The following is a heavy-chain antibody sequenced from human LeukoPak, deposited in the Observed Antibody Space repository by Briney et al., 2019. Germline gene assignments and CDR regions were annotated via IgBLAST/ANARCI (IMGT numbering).Heavy chain of an antibody. D-gene: IGHD4-23*01. CDR2: IYRSGST. CDR3: ATHRPDYGGHRGHDY. Sequence: SETLSLTCTVSGGSISSGSYFWNWIRQPAGKGLEWIVRIYRSGSTNYNPSLKSRVTISVNTSKNQFSLKLSSVTAADTAVYYCATHRPDYGGHRGHDYWGQGTLVTVSS. V-gene: IGHV4-61*02. CDR1: GGSISSGSYF. J-gene: IGHJ4*02.